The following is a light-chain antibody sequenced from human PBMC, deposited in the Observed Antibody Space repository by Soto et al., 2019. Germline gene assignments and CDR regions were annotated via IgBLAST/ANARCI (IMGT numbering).Light chain of an antibody. Sequence: QSALTQPPSASGSPGQSVTVSCTGTSSDVGGYNYVSWYQQHPGKAPKLMIYEVSKRPSGVPDRFSGSKSGNTASLTVSGLQVEDEADYYCSSFEASNNLLFGGGTKVTVL. CDR2: EVS. CDR1: SSDVGGYNY. J-gene: IGLJ2*01. V-gene: IGLV2-8*01. CDR3: SSFEASNNLL.